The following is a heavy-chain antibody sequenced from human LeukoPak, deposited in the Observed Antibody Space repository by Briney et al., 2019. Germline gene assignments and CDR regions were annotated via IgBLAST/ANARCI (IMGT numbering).Heavy chain of an antibody. J-gene: IGHJ4*02. CDR1: GFTFSSYG. CDR3: ARATSSSWYKGTPTDYYFDY. CDR2: IWYDGSNK. V-gene: IGHV3-33*01. D-gene: IGHD6-13*01. Sequence: PGGSLRLSCAASGFTFSSYGMHWVRQAPGKGLEWVAVIWYDGSNKYYAGSVKGRFTISRDNSKNTLYLLMNSLRAEDTAVYYCARATSSSWYKGTPTDYYFDYWGQGTLVTVSS.